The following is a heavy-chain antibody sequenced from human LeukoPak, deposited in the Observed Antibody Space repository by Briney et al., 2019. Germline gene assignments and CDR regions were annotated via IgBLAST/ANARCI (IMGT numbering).Heavy chain of an antibody. CDR2: IDFTSRYI. D-gene: IGHD7-27*01. Sequence: GGSLRLSCAASGFTFSSYSMNWVRQAPGKGLEWVSSIDFTSRYIYNADSVKGRFTISRDNSKNTVYLQMNSLRAEDTAVYYCAKDAGPGEFDYWGQGTLVTVSS. CDR1: GFTFSSYS. J-gene: IGHJ4*02. V-gene: IGHV3-21*01. CDR3: AKDAGPGEFDY.